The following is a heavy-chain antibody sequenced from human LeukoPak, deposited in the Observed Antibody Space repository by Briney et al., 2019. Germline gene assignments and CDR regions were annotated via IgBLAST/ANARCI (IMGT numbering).Heavy chain of an antibody. CDR1: GFTFDDYG. CDR3: AREVANYYGSGSYYGETDY. CDR2: INWNGGST. V-gene: IGHV3-20*01. D-gene: IGHD3-10*01. Sequence: GGSLRLSCAASGFTFDDYGMSWVRQAPGKGLEWVSGINWNGGSTGYADSVKGRFTISRDNAKNSLYLQMNSLRAEDTALYNCAREVANYYGSGSYYGETDYWGQGTLVTVSS. J-gene: IGHJ4*02.